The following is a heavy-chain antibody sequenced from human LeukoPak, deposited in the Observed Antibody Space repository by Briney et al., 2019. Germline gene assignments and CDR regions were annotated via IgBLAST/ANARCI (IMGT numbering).Heavy chain of an antibody. D-gene: IGHD3-9*01. CDR1: GFTFSSYG. J-gene: IGHJ6*02. Sequence: GGSLRLSCAASGFTFSSYGMHWVRQAPGKGLEWVAVIWYDGSNKYYADSVKGRFTISRDNSKNTLYLQMNSLRAEDTAVYYCARDGYDILTGAGYYYYGMDVWGQGTTVTVSS. CDR2: IWYDGSNK. V-gene: IGHV3-33*01. CDR3: ARDGYDILTGAGYYYYGMDV.